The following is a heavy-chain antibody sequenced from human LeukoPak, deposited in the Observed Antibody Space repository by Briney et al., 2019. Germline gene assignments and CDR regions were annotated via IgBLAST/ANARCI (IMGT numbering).Heavy chain of an antibody. CDR1: GGSISSYY. J-gene: IGHJ5*02. Sequence: SETLSLTCTVSGGSISSYYWSWIRQPAGKGLEWIGRIYTSGSTNYNPSLKSRVTMSVDTSKNQFSLKLSSVTAADTAVYYCARQAGQGDSMVRGVIGWFDPWGQGTLVTVSS. CDR2: IYTSGST. D-gene: IGHD3-10*01. V-gene: IGHV4-4*07. CDR3: ARQAGQGDSMVRGVIGWFDP.